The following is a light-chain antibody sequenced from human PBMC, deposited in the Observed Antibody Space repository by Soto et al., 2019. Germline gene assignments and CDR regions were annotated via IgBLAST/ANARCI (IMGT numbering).Light chain of an antibody. CDR1: QSVSSN. J-gene: IGKJ1*01. CDR2: GAS. Sequence: VVLTQSPATLSLSPGETDTLPCRASQSVSSNLAWYQQKPGQAPRLLIYGASTRATGIPARFSGSGSGTEFTLTISSLQSEDVAVYYCQEYNNWPWTFGQGGKVDI. V-gene: IGKV3-15*01. CDR3: QEYNNWPWT.